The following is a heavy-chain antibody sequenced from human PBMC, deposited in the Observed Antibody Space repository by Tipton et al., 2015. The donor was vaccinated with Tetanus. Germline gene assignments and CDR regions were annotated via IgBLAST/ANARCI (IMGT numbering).Heavy chain of an antibody. CDR2: IIPIFGTA. CDR3: ARVSREGPELELDAFDI. V-gene: IGHV1-69*01. Sequence: QLVQSGAEVKKPGSSVKVPCKASGGTFSSYAISWVRQAPGQGLEWMGGIIPIFGTANYAQKFQGRVTITADESTSTAYMELSSLRSEDTAVYYCARVSREGPELELDAFDIWGQGTMVTVSS. D-gene: IGHD1-7*01. CDR1: GGTFSSYA. J-gene: IGHJ3*02.